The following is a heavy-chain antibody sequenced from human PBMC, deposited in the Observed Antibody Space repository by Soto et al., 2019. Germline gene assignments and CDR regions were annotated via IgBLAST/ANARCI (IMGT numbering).Heavy chain of an antibody. V-gene: IGHV4-30-4*01. CDR3: ARGSEYYDSSGYYDY. Sequence: QVQLQESGPGLVKPSQTLSLTCTVSGGSISSGDYYWSWIRQPPGKGLEWIGYIYYSGSTYYNPSLKSRDTISVDTSKNQFSLKLSSVTAADTAVYYCARGSEYYDSSGYYDYWGQGTLVTVSS. CDR2: IYYSGST. D-gene: IGHD3-22*01. J-gene: IGHJ4*02. CDR1: GGSISSGDYY.